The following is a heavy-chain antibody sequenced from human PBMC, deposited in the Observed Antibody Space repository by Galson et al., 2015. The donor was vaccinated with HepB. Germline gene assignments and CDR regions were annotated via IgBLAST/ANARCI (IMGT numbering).Heavy chain of an antibody. CDR2: FDPEDGET. Sequence: SVKVSCKVSGYTLTELSMHWVRQAPGKGLEWMGGFDPEDGETIYAQKFQGRVTMTEDTSTDTAYMELSSLRSEDTAVYYCATLKVDNWNDPPRLGFDYWGQGTLVTVSS. D-gene: IGHD1-1*01. CDR1: GYTLTELS. V-gene: IGHV1-24*01. CDR3: ATLKVDNWNDPPRLGFDY. J-gene: IGHJ4*02.